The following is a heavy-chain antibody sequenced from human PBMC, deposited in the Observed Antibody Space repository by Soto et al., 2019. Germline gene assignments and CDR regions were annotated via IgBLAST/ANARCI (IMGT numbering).Heavy chain of an antibody. CDR3: ARYRFSGHKWYNFDY. V-gene: IGHV4-31*03. CDR1: GVTVSSDAYY. CDR2: IYHTGST. Sequence: SETLSLTCTVSGVTVSSDAYYWSWIRQHPGKGLEWIGNIYHTGSTYYSPSLKSRVVISLDTSNNQFSLTLTSVTAADTAVYYCARYRFSGHKWYNFDYWVRGTLVTVGS. D-gene: IGHD3-16*02. J-gene: IGHJ4*01.